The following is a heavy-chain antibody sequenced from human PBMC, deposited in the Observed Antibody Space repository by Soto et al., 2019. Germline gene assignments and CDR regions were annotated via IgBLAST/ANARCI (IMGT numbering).Heavy chain of an antibody. CDR1: GYTFTGYY. CDR2: ISPDTGGT. V-gene: IGHV1-2*02. D-gene: IGHD6-13*01. J-gene: IGHJ5*02. Sequence: GASVKVSFKASGYTFTGYYMHWVRQAPGQGLEWMGWISPDTGGTNYAQKFQGRVTMTSDTSITTAYMELSRRRSDDTAVYYCAGHPISACRRFAPWSQGTLVTVPS. CDR3: AGHPISACRRFAP.